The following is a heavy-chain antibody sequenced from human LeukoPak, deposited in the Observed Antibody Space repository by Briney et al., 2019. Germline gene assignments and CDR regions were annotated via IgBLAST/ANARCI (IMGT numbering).Heavy chain of an antibody. Sequence: GRSLRLSCAASGFTFSAYGMHWVRQAPGKGLEWVSSIAGSSGYISYADSVKGRLTISRDNAKKSLYLQMTSLTAEDTAVYYCARDRGAYCGGDCYLGFDYWGRGTLVTVSS. CDR3: ARDRGAYCGGDCYLGFDY. D-gene: IGHD2-21*02. J-gene: IGHJ4*01. CDR1: GFTFSAYG. V-gene: IGHV3-21*01. CDR2: IAGSSGYI.